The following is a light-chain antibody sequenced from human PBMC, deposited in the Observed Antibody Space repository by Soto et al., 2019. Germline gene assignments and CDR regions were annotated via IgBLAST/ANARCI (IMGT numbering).Light chain of an antibody. V-gene: IGKV3-20*01. CDR1: QAVSSIL. CDR3: QQQGTSPI. CDR2: GAS. Sequence: EVVLTQSPGTLSLSPGERATLSCRASQAVSSILLAWYQQKPGQAPRLLIYGASSRATGIPDRFRGSGSGTDFTLTVSRLEPEDFAVYYCQQQGTSPIFGGGTKVEIK. J-gene: IGKJ4*01.